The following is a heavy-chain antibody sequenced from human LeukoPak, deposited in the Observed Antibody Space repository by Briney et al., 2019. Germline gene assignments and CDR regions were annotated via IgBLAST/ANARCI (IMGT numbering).Heavy chain of an antibody. CDR1: GYTFTSYY. Sequence: GASVKVSCKASGYTFTSYYMHWVRQAPGQGLEWMGIINPSGGSTSYAQKFQGRVTITRDMSTSTAYMELSSLRSEDTAVYYCAADRVVLRFLEWFPAAFDIWGQGTMVTVSS. J-gene: IGHJ3*02. V-gene: IGHV1-46*01. D-gene: IGHD3-3*01. CDR2: INPSGGST. CDR3: AADRVVLRFLEWFPAAFDI.